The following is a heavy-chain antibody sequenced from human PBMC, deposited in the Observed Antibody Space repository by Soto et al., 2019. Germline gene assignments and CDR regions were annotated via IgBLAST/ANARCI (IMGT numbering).Heavy chain of an antibody. V-gene: IGHV4-34*01. Sequence: SETLSLTCAVYGESLSGFHWNWIRQPPGKGLEWIGEINHSGSTTYSPSLESRVTISRDTSRNQFSLKLSSVTAADTAVYYCARGRSRYSNTFHTWLDPWGQGALVTVSS. D-gene: IGHD2-2*01. CDR1: GESLSGFH. J-gene: IGHJ5*02. CDR3: ARGRSRYSNTFHTWLDP. CDR2: INHSGST.